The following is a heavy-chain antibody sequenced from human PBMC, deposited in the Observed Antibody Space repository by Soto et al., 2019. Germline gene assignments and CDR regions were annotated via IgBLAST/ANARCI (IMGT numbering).Heavy chain of an antibody. CDR1: GGSISSEGFY. CDR2: IYYSGST. J-gene: IGHJ4*02. D-gene: IGHD1-26*01. V-gene: IGHV4-30-4*01. CDR3: ARDSGNYYADY. Sequence: PSETLSLTCTVSGGSISSEGFYWSWICQPPGKGLEWIGYIYYSGSTFYNPSFKSRVAIALDTSKNQLSLKLTSVTAADTAVYYCARDSGNYYADYWGQGTLVTVSS.